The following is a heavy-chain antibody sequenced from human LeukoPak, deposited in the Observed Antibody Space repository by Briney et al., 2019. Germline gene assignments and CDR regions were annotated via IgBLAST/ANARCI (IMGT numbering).Heavy chain of an antibody. Sequence: GGSLRLSCAASGFTFSSYAMHWVRQAPGKGLEYVSVINSNGRNTYYVNSVKGRFTISRDNSKNTLYLQMGSLRPEDTAVYYCAREPALGGLDYWGQGTLVTVSS. V-gene: IGHV3-64*01. D-gene: IGHD4-23*01. CDR2: INSNGRNT. CDR1: GFTFSSYA. CDR3: AREPALGGLDY. J-gene: IGHJ4*02.